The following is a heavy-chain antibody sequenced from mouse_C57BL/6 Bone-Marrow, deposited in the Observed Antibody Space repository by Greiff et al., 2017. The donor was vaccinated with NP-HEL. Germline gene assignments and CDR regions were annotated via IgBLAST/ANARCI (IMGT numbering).Heavy chain of an antibody. CDR3: ARDSGYAFDY. V-gene: IGHV1-53*01. J-gene: IGHJ2*01. Sequence: QVQLQQPGTELVKPGASVKLSCKASGYTFTSYWMHWLKQRPGQGLEWIGNINPNNGGTNDNEKVKTKATLTVDKSSSTAYMQLSSLTSEDSAVDYCARDSGYAFDYWGQGTTLTVSS. CDR1: GYTFTSYW. CDR2: INPNNGGT. D-gene: IGHD3-2*02.